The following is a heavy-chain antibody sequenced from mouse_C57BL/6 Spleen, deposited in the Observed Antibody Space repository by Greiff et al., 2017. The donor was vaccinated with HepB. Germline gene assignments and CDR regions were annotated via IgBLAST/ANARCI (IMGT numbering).Heavy chain of an antibody. CDR1: GYSITRGYY. V-gene: IGHV3-6*01. CDR2: ISYDGSN. J-gene: IGHJ2*01. CDR3: ARDRNWAYFDY. D-gene: IGHD4-1*01. Sequence: EVKLMESGPGLVKPSQSLSLTCSVTGYSITRGYYWNWIRQFPGNKLEWMGYISYDGSNNYNPSLKNRISITRDTSKNQFFLKLNSVTTEDTATYYCARDRNWAYFDYWGQGTTLTVSS.